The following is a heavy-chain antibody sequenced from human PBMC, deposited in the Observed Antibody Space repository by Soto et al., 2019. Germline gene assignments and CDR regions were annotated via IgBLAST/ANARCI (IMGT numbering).Heavy chain of an antibody. D-gene: IGHD1-26*01. CDR2: ISSGGSYI. Sequence: EVQVVESGGGLVQPGGSLRLSCSFTFSMYSMNWVRQAPGKGLGWVASISSGGSYIKYADSVKGRFTISRDNAKNSVSLKMNSLRVDDTAVYFCTRDQGGSYDSWFDPWGQGTLVTVSS. J-gene: IGHJ5*02. V-gene: IGHV3-21*01. CDR1: FTFSMYS. CDR3: TRDQGGSYDSWFDP.